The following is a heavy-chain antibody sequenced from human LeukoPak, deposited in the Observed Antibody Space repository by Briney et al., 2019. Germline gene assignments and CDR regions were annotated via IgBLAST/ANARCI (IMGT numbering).Heavy chain of an antibody. CDR2: IYTSGST. CDR3: ARETGYYGSGSGIDY. V-gene: IGHV4-4*07. J-gene: IGHJ4*02. D-gene: IGHD3-10*01. Sequence: KPSETLSLTCTVSGGSISSYYWSWIRQPAGKGLEWVGRIYTSGSTNYNPSLKSRVTMSVDTSKNQFSLKLSSVTAADTAVYYCARETGYYGSGSGIDYWGQGTLVTVSS. CDR1: GGSISSYY.